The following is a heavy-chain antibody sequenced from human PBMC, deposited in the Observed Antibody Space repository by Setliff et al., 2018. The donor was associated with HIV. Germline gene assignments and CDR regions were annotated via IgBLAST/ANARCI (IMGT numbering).Heavy chain of an antibody. CDR1: GGTFRSSA. CDR3: ARDWGIGPLIPYYYMDV. J-gene: IGHJ6*03. Sequence: SVKVSCKASGGTFRSSAISWVRQAPGQGLEWMGGIIPTFGRTTYAQKFQGRVNMTMDTSTSTVYMDLSSLRSEDTAVYYCARDWGIGPLIPYYYMDVWGKGTTVTVSS. CDR2: IIPTFGRT. V-gene: IGHV1-69*05. D-gene: IGHD3-16*01.